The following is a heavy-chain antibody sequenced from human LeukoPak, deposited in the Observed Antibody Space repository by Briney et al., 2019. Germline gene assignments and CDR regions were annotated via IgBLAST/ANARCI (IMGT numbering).Heavy chain of an antibody. CDR3: TTLGAFDY. V-gene: IGHV3-15*01. J-gene: IGHJ4*02. CDR1: GFIFSDAW. D-gene: IGHD4/OR15-4a*01. CDR2: IKRKTDGGTT. Sequence: GGSLRLSCAASGFIFSDAWMSWVRQAPGKGLEWVGRIKRKTDGGTTDYAAPVKGRFSISRDDSKNTLYLQMNSLKTEDTAVYYCTTLGAFDYWGLGTLVTVSS.